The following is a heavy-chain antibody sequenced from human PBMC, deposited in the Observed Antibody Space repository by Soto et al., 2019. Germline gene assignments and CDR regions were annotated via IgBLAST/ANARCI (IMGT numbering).Heavy chain of an antibody. D-gene: IGHD1-1*01. CDR3: ATTSGGSFDN. J-gene: IGHJ4*02. V-gene: IGHV3-7*05. CDR1: GFSFSVYW. CDR2: IKQDGSEK. Sequence: GGSLRLSCAASGFSFSVYWMSWVRQSPGKGLEWVANIKQDGSEKYYVDSVRGRFTISRDNANNSLYLQTNSLRAEDTAVYYCATTSGGSFDNWGQGTPVTVSS.